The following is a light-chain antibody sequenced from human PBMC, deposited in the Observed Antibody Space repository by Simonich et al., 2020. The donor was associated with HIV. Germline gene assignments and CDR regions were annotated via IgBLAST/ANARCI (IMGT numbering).Light chain of an antibody. CDR3: QSYDSSLSGWV. J-gene: IGLJ3*02. CDR1: SSNNGACYD. Sequence: QSVLTQPPSVSGAPGHRVTISCTWSSSNNGACYDVHWYQQLPGTAPQLLLYGNSNRPSGVPDRFSGSKSGTSASLAITGLQAEDEADYYCQSYDSSLSGWVFGGGTKLTVL. V-gene: IGLV1-40*01. CDR2: GNS.